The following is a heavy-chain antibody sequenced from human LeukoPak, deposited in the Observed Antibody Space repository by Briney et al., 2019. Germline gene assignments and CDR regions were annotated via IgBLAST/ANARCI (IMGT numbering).Heavy chain of an antibody. J-gene: IGHJ4*02. CDR2: INAGNGNT. CDR1: GYTFTSYA. D-gene: IGHD5-12*01. CDR3: ARGDIVATFDY. Sequence: ASVKVSCKASGYTFTSYAMYWVRQAPGQRLEWMGWINAGNGNTKYSQKFQGRVTITRDTSASTAYMELSSLRSEDTAVYYCARGDIVATFDYWGQGTLVTVSS. V-gene: IGHV1-3*01.